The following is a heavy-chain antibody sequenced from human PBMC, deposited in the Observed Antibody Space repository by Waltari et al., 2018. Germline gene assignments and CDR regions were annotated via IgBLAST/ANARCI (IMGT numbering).Heavy chain of an antibody. CDR3: ATDYSYGSFDY. CDR1: GFTFSSRN. CDR2: IWFDGSKK. Sequence: QVQLVESGGGVVQPGRSLRLSCAASGFTFSSRNMHWVRQAPVKGLEWVALIWFDGSKKYHADSVKGRFSISRDDSKNTLYLQMNSLRADDTAVYYCATDYSYGSFDYWGQGTQVTVSS. V-gene: IGHV3-33*01. D-gene: IGHD4-17*01. J-gene: IGHJ4*02.